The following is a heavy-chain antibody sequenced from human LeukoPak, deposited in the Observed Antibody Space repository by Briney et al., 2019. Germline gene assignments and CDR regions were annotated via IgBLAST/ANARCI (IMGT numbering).Heavy chain of an antibody. CDR1: GVSFSGYY. J-gene: IGHJ4*02. V-gene: IGHV4-34*01. D-gene: IGHD2-21*01. CDR2: INHSGST. CDR3: ARDIFRAIDY. Sequence: SETLSLTCAVYGVSFSGYYWSWIRQPPGKGLEWIGEINHSGSTNYNPSLKSRVTISVDTSKNQFSLKLSSVTAADTAVYYCARDIFRAIDYWGQGTLVTVSS.